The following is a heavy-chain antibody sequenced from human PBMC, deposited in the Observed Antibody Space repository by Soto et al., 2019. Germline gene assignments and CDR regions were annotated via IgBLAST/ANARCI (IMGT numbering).Heavy chain of an antibody. CDR1: GDSISSSKW. J-gene: IGHJ6*02. Sequence: PSETLSLTCGVSGDSISSSKWWTWVRRTPGNGLEWIGKIDHNGVANYNPSLEGRVTISKDISKNQISLKVTSVTAADSAVYYCARMNRDHYYYGMDVWGQGATVTVSS. CDR2: IDHNGVA. CDR3: ARMNRDHYYYGMDV. V-gene: IGHV4-4*02.